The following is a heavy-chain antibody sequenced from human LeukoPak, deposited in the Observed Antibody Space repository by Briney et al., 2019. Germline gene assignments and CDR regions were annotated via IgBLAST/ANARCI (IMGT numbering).Heavy chain of an antibody. V-gene: IGHV1-69*13. CDR2: IIPIFGTA. CDR1: GGTFSSYA. CDR3: AFFGVVPDAFGI. J-gene: IGHJ3*02. Sequence: GASVKVSCKASGGTFSSYAISWVRQAPGQGLEWMGGIIPIFGTANYAQKFQGRVTITADESTSTAYMELSSLRSEDTAVYYCAFFGVVPDAFGIWGQGTMVTVSS. D-gene: IGHD3-3*01.